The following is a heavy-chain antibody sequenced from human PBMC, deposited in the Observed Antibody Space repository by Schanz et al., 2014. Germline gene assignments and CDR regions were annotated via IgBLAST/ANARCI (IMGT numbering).Heavy chain of an antibody. CDR3: ARDQSPYTNSSDVRYFDY. Sequence: QVQLVQSGAEVKKPGASVKVSCTASGGTFSSFGINWVRQAPGQGLEWMGRIIPSLGLAKYEQKFQDKVTITADTSTTTAYMELSGLRSEDTAVYYCARDQSPYTNSSDVRYFDYWGQGSLVTVSS. CDR2: IIPSLGLA. CDR1: GGTFSSFG. J-gene: IGHJ4*02. V-gene: IGHV1-69*04. D-gene: IGHD6-6*01.